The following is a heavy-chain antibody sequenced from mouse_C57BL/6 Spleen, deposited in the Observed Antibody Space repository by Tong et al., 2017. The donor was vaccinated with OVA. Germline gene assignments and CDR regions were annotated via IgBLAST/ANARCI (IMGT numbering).Heavy chain of an antibody. CDR1: GFSLTSYG. Sequence: VQLQESGPGLVAPSQSLSITCTVSGFSLTSYGVHWVRQPPGKGLEWLEVIWSDGSTTYNSALKSRLSISKDNSKSQVFLKMNSLQTDDTAMYYCARDYDYDDYAMDYWGQGTSVTVSS. CDR3: ARDYDYDDYAMDY. J-gene: IGHJ4*01. CDR2: IWSDGST. D-gene: IGHD2-4*01. V-gene: IGHV2-6*03.